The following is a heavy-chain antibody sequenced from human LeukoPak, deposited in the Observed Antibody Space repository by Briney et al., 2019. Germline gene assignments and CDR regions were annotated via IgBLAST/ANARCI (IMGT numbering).Heavy chain of an antibody. V-gene: IGHV3-21*01. Sequence: PGGSLRLSSAASGFTFSSYSMNRVRQAPGKGLEWVSSISSSSSYIYYADSVTGRFTFSRDNAKNSLYLQMNSLRAEDTAVYYCARGAAAAIRGTLFDYWGQGTLVTVSS. J-gene: IGHJ4*02. CDR2: ISSSSSYI. CDR1: GFTFSSYS. D-gene: IGHD2-2*02. CDR3: ARGAAAAIRGTLFDY.